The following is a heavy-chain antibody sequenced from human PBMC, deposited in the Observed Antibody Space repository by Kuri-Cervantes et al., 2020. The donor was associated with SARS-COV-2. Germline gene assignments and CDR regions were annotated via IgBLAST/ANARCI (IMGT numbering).Heavy chain of an antibody. J-gene: IGHJ4*02. CDR2: IYSGGST. CDR3: ASIVTGDSSGYY. Sequence: GGSLRLSCAASGFIVSSNYMSWVRQAPGKGLEWVSVIYSGGSTYYADSVKGRFTISRDNSKNTLYLQMNSLRAEDTAVYYCASIVTGDSSGYYWGQGTLVTVSS. CDR1: GFIVSSNY. V-gene: IGHV3-53*01. D-gene: IGHD3-22*01.